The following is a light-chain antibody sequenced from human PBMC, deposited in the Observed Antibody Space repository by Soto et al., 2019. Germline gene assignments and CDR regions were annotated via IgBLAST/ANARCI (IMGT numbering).Light chain of an antibody. CDR2: DAS. Sequence: DIQMTQSPSSLSASVGDRVTITCQASQDISNYLNWYQQKPGKAPKLLIYDASNLETGVPSRFSGSGSGTDFTFTIRSLQPEDIATYYCQQYDNLPITFXQGTRLEIK. V-gene: IGKV1-33*01. J-gene: IGKJ5*01. CDR3: QQYDNLPIT. CDR1: QDISNY.